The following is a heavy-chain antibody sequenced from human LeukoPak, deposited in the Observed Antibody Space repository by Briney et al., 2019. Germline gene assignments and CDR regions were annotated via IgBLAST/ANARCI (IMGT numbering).Heavy chain of an antibody. D-gene: IGHD1-26*01. CDR2: IDPNTGGT. Sequence: ASVNVSCKTSGYTFTNYYIHWVRQAPGQGLEWMGRIDPNTGGTKSAKNFQGRVTMTRDTSISTAYMALSGLRSDDTAVYYCASLYDIVGTTVDYWGQGTLVTVSS. V-gene: IGHV1-2*06. CDR1: GYTFTNYY. CDR3: ASLYDIVGTTVDY. J-gene: IGHJ4*02.